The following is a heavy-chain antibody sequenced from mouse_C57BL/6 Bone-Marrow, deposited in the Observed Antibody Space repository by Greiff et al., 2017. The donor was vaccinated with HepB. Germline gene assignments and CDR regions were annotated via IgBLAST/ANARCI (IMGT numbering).Heavy chain of an antibody. Sequence: QVQLQQSGAELVRPGASVKLSCKASGYTFTDYYINWVKQRPGQGLEWIARIYPGSGNTYYNEKFKGKATLTAEQSSSTAYMQLSSLTSEDSAVYFCARGGYGSSYWYFDVWGTGTTVTVSS. CDR3: ARGGYGSSYWYFDV. D-gene: IGHD1-1*01. V-gene: IGHV1-76*01. J-gene: IGHJ1*03. CDR1: GYTFTDYY. CDR2: IYPGSGNT.